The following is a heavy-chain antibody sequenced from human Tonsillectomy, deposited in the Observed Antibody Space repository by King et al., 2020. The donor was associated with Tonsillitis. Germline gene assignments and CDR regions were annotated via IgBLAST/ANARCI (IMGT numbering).Heavy chain of an antibody. D-gene: IGHD5-12*01. Sequence: VQLVESGGGLVQPGGSLRLSCAASGFTFSSYSMNWVRQAPGKGLEWVSYISSSGININYADSVKGRFTISRDNAKNSLYLQMNSLRAEDTAVYYCARVSGVYQVATIADYYFEYWGQGTLVTVSS. CDR3: ARVSGVYQVATIADYYFEY. J-gene: IGHJ4*02. CDR1: GFTFSSYS. CDR2: ISSSGINI. V-gene: IGHV3-48*01.